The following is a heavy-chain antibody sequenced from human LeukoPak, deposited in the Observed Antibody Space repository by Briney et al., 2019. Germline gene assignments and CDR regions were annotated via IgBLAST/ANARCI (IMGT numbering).Heavy chain of an antibody. J-gene: IGHJ4*02. CDR2: IYYSGST. CDR3: ARDRVDIVATIYFDY. D-gene: IGHD5-12*01. Sequence: SETLSLTCTVSGGSISSYYWSWIRQPPGKGLEWIGYIYYSGSTNYNPSLKSRVTISVDTSKNQFSLKLSSVTAADTAVYYCARDRVDIVATIYFDYWGQGTLVTVSS. CDR1: GGSISSYY. V-gene: IGHV4-59*12.